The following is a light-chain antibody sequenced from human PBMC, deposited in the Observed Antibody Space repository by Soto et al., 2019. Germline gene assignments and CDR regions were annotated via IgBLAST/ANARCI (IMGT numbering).Light chain of an antibody. V-gene: IGKV1-6*01. J-gene: IGKJ1*01. CDR2: GAS. CDR1: QGISNE. Sequence: SPMTQSPSSLSASVGDRVTITCRARQGISNELGWYQQRPWKAPKVLIYGASNLQSGVPSRFSGSASGTDFTLTISSLQPEDFATYYCLQDYTYPWTVGQGTKVEMK. CDR3: LQDYTYPWT.